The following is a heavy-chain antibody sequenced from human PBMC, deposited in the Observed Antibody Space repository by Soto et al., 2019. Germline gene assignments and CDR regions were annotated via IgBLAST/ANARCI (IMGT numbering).Heavy chain of an antibody. D-gene: IGHD5-18*01. CDR2: FDPEDGET. CDR1: GYTLTELS. CDR3: ATSFLTAMVNHDAFDI. V-gene: IGHV1-24*01. Sequence: GASVKVSCKVSGYTLTELSMHWVRQAPGKGLEWMGGFDPEDGETIYAQKFQGRVTMAEDTSTDTAYMELSSLRSEDTAVYYCATSFLTAMVNHDAFDIWGQGTMVTV. J-gene: IGHJ3*02.